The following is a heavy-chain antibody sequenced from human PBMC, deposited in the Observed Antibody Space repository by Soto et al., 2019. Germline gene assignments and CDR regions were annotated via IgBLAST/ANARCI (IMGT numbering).Heavy chain of an antibody. CDR3: AKTGSIYYYYMDV. Sequence: AXVKVSCKASGYTVTNYGITWVRRATGQGLEWMGWMNPNSGNTGYAQKFQGRVTMTRNTSISTAYMELSSLRSEDTAVYYCAKTGSIYYYYMDVWGKGTTVTVSS. CDR1: GYTVTNYG. J-gene: IGHJ6*03. V-gene: IGHV1-8*02. CDR2: MNPNSGNT. D-gene: IGHD3-10*01.